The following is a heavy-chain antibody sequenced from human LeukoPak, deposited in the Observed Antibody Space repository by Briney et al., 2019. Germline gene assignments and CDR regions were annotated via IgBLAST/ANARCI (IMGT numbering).Heavy chain of an antibody. CDR3: AKDQAYCTGGNCYYYFYYLDV. CDR1: GFTFSSYG. D-gene: IGHD2-15*01. V-gene: IGHV3-30*18. Sequence: PGGSLRLSCAASGFTFSSYGMHWVRQAPGKGLEWVAVISYDGSNKYYADSVKGRFTISRENCKNSMDLQMNSVRAEDTAVYYCAKDQAYCTGGNCYYYFYYLDVWGRGTTVTVSS. J-gene: IGHJ6*03. CDR2: ISYDGSNK.